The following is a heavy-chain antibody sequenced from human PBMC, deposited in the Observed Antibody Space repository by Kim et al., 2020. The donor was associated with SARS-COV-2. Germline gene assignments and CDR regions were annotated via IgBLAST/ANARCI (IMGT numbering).Heavy chain of an antibody. D-gene: IGHD7-27*01. J-gene: IGHJ6*02. CDR3: ARNWGYNYDYGMDV. Sequence: GGSLRLSCAASGFTFSSYSMNWVRQAPGKGLEWVSSISSSSSYIYYADSVKGRFTISRDNAKNSLYLQMNSLRAEDTAVYYCARNWGYNYDYGMDVWGQGTPVTVSS. CDR2: ISSSSSYI. V-gene: IGHV3-21*01. CDR1: GFTFSSYS.